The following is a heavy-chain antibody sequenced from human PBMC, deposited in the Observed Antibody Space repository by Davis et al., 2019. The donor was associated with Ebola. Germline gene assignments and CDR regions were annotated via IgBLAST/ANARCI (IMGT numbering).Heavy chain of an antibody. CDR2: IGVVGDT. Sequence: GGSLRLSCAASGFTFSSYDMHWVRQATGEGLEWVSTIGVVGDTYYPGSVKGRFTISRENVKNSLYLQMSTLRAEDTAVYYCARHVNGDFWYFDLWGRGTRVTVSS. CDR3: ARHVNGDFWYFDL. V-gene: IGHV3-13*01. CDR1: GFTFSSYD. J-gene: IGHJ2*01. D-gene: IGHD4-17*01.